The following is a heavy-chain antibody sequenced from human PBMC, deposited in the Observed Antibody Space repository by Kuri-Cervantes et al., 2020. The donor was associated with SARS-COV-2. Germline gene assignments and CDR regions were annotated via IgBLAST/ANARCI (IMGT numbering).Heavy chain of an antibody. CDR2: ISGSCSFI. V-gene: IGHV3-21*01. CDR3: VRVNDYSLYEPWDY. J-gene: IGHJ4*02. D-gene: IGHD4-11*01. CDR1: GFTFGSYT. Sequence: ETLSLTCAASGFTFGSYTMNWVRQAPGKGLEWLSSISGSCSFISYADSVEGRFTVSRDNAKNSLYLQIHSLRAEDTAVYYCVRVNDYSLYEPWDYWGQGTLVTVSS.